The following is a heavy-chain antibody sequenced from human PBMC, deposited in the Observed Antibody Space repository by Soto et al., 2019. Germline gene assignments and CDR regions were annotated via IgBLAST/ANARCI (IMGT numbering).Heavy chain of an antibody. D-gene: IGHD5-12*01. CDR1: GFTFDDYA. Sequence: PGGSLRLSCAASGFTFDDYAMHWVRQAPGKGLEWVSGISWNSGSIGYADSVKGRFTISRDNAKNSLYLQMNSLRAEDTALYYCAKVRSLYSGYDGSAFDIWGQGTMVTVSS. CDR2: ISWNSGSI. V-gene: IGHV3-9*01. CDR3: AKVRSLYSGYDGSAFDI. J-gene: IGHJ3*02.